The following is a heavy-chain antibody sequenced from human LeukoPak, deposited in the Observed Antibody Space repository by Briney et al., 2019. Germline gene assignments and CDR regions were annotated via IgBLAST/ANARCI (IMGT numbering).Heavy chain of an antibody. CDR2: INWNGGRE. CDR3: NGYCSSSSCYSDMDV. J-gene: IGHJ6*02. Sequence: GGSLRLSCAASGFTFDDYEIGWVRQAPGKGLEWVAGINWNGGREGYADSVKGRFTISRDNAKNSLYLRMNSLRAKHTAFYYCNGYCSSSSCYSDMDVWGQGTTVTVSS. D-gene: IGHD2-2*02. CDR1: GFTFDDYE. V-gene: IGHV3-20*04.